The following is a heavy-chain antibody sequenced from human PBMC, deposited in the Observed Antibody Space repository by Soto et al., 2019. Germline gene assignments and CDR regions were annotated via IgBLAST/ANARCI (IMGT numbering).Heavy chain of an antibody. CDR3: ARDRPGGRHRYYLGMDV. J-gene: IGHJ6*02. CDR1: GFTFSSYS. CDR2: ISSSSSTI. Sequence: EVQLVESGGGLVQPGGSLRLSCAASGFTFSSYSMNWVRQAPGKGLEWVSYISSSSSTIYYADSVKGRFTISRDNSKNSVYVQMNCLRDEDTSVYYCARDRPGGRHRYYLGMDVCGQVTTVTVSS. V-gene: IGHV3-48*02. D-gene: IGHD1-26*01.